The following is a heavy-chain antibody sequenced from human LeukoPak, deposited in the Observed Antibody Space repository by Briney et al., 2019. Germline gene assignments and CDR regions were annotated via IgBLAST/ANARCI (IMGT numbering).Heavy chain of an antibody. CDR2: IFSNDEK. J-gene: IGHJ4*02. CDR3: ARKLSGSGTYYIDY. D-gene: IGHD3-10*01. CDR1: GFSLSNARMG. V-gene: IGHV2-26*01. Sequence: SGPVLVKPTETLTLTCTVSGFSLSNARMGVSWIRQPPGKALEWLADIFSNDEKSYSTSLKSRLTISKDTSKSQVVLTMTNTDPVDTATYYCARKLSGSGTYYIDYWGQGTLVTVSS.